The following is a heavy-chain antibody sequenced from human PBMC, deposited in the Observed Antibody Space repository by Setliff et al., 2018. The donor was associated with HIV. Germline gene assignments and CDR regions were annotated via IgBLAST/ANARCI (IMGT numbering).Heavy chain of an antibody. CDR1: GASIRSYY. D-gene: IGHD5-12*01. J-gene: IGHJ3*01. CDR3: ARIPWVATLWGGAFDL. V-gene: IGHV4-59*01. Sequence: PSETLSLTCIVSGASIRSYYWAWIRQSPGRGLQYLGHIYYSGSTNYNPSLKIRITMSMDTSKNQFSLQLSSVTAADTAVYYCARIPWVATLWGGAFDLWGHGTMVTVS. CDR2: IYYSGST.